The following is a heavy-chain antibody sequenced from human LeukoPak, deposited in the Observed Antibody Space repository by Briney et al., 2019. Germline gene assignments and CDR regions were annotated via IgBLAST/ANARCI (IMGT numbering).Heavy chain of an antibody. J-gene: IGHJ5*02. CDR1: GFSFADYG. Sequence: GGSLRLSCAASGFSFADYGMSWVRQAPGKGLVWVSRIKTDATMTNYADSVKGRFTISRDNAKNTLYLQMNSLRVEDTALYYCVRAATLTTFDPWGQGTLVTVSS. D-gene: IGHD1-1*01. V-gene: IGHV3-74*01. CDR2: IKTDATMT. CDR3: VRAATLTTFDP.